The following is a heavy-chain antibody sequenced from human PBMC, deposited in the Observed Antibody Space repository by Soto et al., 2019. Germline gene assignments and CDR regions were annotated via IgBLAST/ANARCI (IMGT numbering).Heavy chain of an antibody. CDR1: GGSLSTSRYY. V-gene: IGHV4-39*01. CDR2: IYYSGST. Sequence: PSETLSPTCTVSGGSLSTSRYYWGWIRQPPGKGLEWIGSIYYSGSTYYNPSLKSRVTISVDTSKNQFSLKLSSVTAADTAVYYCARPVSSGWANPNYGMDVWGQGTTVTVSS. D-gene: IGHD6-19*01. J-gene: IGHJ6*02. CDR3: ARPVSSGWANPNYGMDV.